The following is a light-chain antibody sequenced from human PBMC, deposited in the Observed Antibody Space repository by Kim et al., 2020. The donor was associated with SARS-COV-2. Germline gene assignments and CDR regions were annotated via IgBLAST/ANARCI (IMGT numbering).Light chain of an antibody. CDR3: QAWDNTWV. CDR1: KLGEKY. V-gene: IGLV3-1*01. Sequence: SYELTQPPSVSVSPGQTVTITCSGDKLGEKYSSWYQQQPGQAPVLVIYQDTKRPSGIPERFAGSNSGNTATLTISGAQAMDEADYYCQAWDNTWVFGGGTQPTVL. J-gene: IGLJ3*02. CDR2: QDT.